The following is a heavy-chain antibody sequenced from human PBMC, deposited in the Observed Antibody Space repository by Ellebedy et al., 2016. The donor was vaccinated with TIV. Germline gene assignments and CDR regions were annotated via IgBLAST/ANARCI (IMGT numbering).Heavy chain of an antibody. CDR1: GFIFSDYW. CDR3: AGRHFDL. Sequence: GESLKISCAASGFIFSDYWMHWVRQAPGKGLEWVANIKEDGCEKYYVDSVKGRFTISRDNTKNSLYLQMNSLRAEDTAVYFCAGRHFDLWGRGTLVTVSS. V-gene: IGHV3-7*01. J-gene: IGHJ2*01. CDR2: IKEDGCEK.